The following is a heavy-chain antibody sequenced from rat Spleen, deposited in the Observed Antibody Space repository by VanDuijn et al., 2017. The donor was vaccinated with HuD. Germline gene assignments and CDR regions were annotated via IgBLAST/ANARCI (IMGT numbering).Heavy chain of an antibody. Sequence: YNVHWIRQPTGKGLEWMGIIWTGGSTDYNSPLKSRLSINRDTSKSQVFLKMNSLQTEDIGTYYCARASTYPGYFDYWGQGVMVTVSS. CDR3: ARASTYPGYFDY. D-gene: IGHD1-4*01. J-gene: IGHJ2*01. CDR1: YN. CDR2: IWTGGST. V-gene: IGHV2-30*01.